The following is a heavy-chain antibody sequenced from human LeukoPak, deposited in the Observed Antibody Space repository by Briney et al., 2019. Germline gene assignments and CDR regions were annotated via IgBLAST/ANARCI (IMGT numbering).Heavy chain of an antibody. CDR3: ARGGSSGDP. CDR2: IYYSGSP. V-gene: IGHV4-31*02. D-gene: IGHD6-25*01. J-gene: IGHJ5*02. Sequence: GLEWIGYIYYSGSPYYNPSLKSRVTISVDTSKNQFSLKLSSVTAADTAVYYCARGGSSGDPWGQGTLVTVSS.